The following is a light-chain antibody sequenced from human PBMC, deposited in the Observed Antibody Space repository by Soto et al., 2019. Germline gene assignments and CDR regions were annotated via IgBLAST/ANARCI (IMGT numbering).Light chain of an antibody. CDR1: QSISSY. CDR3: QQRYSTPIT. Sequence: DSQMTQSPSSLSASVGDRVTITCRTSQSISSYLNWYKQKPGKAPKLLIYAASSLQSGVPSRFSGSGSGTDFTLTIRSLQPEDFATYYCQQRYSTPITFGQGTRLEIK. CDR2: AAS. V-gene: IGKV1-39*01. J-gene: IGKJ5*01.